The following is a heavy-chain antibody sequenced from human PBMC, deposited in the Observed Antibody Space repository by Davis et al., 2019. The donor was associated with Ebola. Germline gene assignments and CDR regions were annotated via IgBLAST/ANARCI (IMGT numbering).Heavy chain of an antibody. V-gene: IGHV4-59*01. D-gene: IGHD2-15*01. CDR2: IFYTGTT. J-gene: IGHJ4*02. CDR1: GGSISIYY. CDR3: ARDKRGVVGAIDY. Sequence: MPSETLSLTCTVSGGSISIYYWSWCRQSPGKGLEWIGYIFYTGTTNYNPSLKSRVTISVDTSKNQFSLRLNSVTAADTAVYYCARDKRGVVGAIDYWGQGTLVSVSS.